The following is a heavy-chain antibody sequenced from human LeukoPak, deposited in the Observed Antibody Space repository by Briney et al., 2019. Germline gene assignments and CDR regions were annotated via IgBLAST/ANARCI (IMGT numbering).Heavy chain of an antibody. CDR2: ISTDGSST. V-gene: IGHV3-74*01. J-gene: IGHJ4*02. CDR1: GFTFSNFW. CDR3: ARGRSGYFFDN. Sequence: GRSLRLSCAASGFTFSNFWMHWVRQTPGRGLVWVSRISTDGSSTDYADSVRGRFTVSRDNAKNTLYLQINSLRAEDTAVYYCARGRSGYFFDNWGQGTLVTVSS.